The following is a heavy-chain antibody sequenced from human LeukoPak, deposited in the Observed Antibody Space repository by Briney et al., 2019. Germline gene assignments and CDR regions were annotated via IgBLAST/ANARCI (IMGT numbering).Heavy chain of an antibody. CDR3: ARQGAAGKYYYYYMDV. Sequence: GESLKISCKGSGYSFTSYWIGWVRQMPGKGLEWMGIIYPGDSDTRYSPSFQGQVTISADKSISTAYLQWSSLKASDTAMYYCARQGAAGKYYYYYMDVWGKGTTVTVSS. CDR2: IYPGDSDT. V-gene: IGHV5-51*01. J-gene: IGHJ6*03. D-gene: IGHD6-13*01. CDR1: GYSFTSYW.